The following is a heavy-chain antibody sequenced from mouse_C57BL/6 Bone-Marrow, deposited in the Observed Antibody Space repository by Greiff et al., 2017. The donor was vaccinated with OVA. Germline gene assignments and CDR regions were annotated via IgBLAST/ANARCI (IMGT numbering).Heavy chain of an antibody. D-gene: IGHD2-3*01. J-gene: IGHJ3*01. CDR1: GFTFSDYY. Sequence: VQLKESGGGLVQPGGSLKLSCAASGFTFSDYYMYWVRQTPEKRLEWVAYISNGGGSTYYPDTVKGRFTISRDNAKNTLYLQMSRLKSEDTAMYYCARHEWYDGYSVAYWGQGTLVTVSA. V-gene: IGHV5-12*01. CDR3: ARHEWYDGYSVAY. CDR2: ISNGGGST.